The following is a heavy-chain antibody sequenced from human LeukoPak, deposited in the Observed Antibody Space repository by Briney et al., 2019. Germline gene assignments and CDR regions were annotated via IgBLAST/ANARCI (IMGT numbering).Heavy chain of an antibody. D-gene: IGHD6-19*01. CDR2: ISRNSNSI. CDR3: AKRGQWFDY. Sequence: GRSLRLSCAASGLSFSDYGMHWVRQAPGKGLEWVSGISRNSNSIAYADSVKGRFTISRDNAKNSLYLQMNSLRADDTAFYYFAKRGQWFDYWGQGTLVTVSS. J-gene: IGHJ4*02. V-gene: IGHV3-9*01. CDR1: GLSFSDYG.